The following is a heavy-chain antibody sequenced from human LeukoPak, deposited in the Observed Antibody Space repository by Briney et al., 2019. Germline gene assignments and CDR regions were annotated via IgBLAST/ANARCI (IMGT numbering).Heavy chain of an antibody. D-gene: IGHD3-3*01. Sequence: SETLSLACTVSGGSISSHYWSWIRQPPGKGLEWIGYIYYSGSTNYNPSLKSRVTISVDTSKNQFSLKLSSVTAADTAVYYCARGREDDFWSGENHDAFDIWGQGTMVTVSS. J-gene: IGHJ3*02. V-gene: IGHV4-59*11. CDR1: GGSISSHY. CDR2: IYYSGST. CDR3: ARGREDDFWSGENHDAFDI.